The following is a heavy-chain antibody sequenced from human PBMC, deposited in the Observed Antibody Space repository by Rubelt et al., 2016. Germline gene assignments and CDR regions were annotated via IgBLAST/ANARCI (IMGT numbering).Heavy chain of an antibody. J-gene: IGHJ4*02. V-gene: IGHV4-59*08. CDR3: ARRDTTFDY. Sequence: QVQLRESGPGLVKPSETLSLTCTVSGGSISNYFWSWIRQPPGKGLEWIGYIYYSGSTNYNPSLKSRVTISVETSKNQFSRKLSSVTAADTAVYYCARRDTTFDYWGQGTLVTVSS. CDR1: GGSISNYF. D-gene: IGHD5-18*01. CDR2: IYYSGST.